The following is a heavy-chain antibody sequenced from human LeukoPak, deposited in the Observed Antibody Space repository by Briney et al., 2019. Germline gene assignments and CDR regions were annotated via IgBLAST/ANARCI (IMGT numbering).Heavy chain of an antibody. CDR1: GYSFTSYW. J-gene: IGHJ6*02. Sequence: GESLKISCKGSGYSFTSYWISWVRQMPGKGLEWMWRIDPSDSYTNYSPSFQGHVTISADKSISTAYLQWSSLKASDTAMYYCARFSTHYDILTGFYYYYGMDVWGQGTTVTVSS. V-gene: IGHV5-10-1*01. D-gene: IGHD3-9*01. CDR3: ARFSTHYDILTGFYYYYGMDV. CDR2: IDPSDSYT.